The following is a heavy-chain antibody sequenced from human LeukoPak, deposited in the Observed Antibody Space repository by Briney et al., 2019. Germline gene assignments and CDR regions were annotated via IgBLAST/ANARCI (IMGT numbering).Heavy chain of an antibody. V-gene: IGHV4-38-2*02. J-gene: IGHJ4*02. Sequence: SETLSLTCTVSGYSISSGYYWGWIRQPPGKGLEWIGSIYHSGSTYYNPSLKSRVTISVDTSKNQFSLRLSSVTAADTAVYYCARGSGSYYNFDYWGQGTLVTVSS. D-gene: IGHD1-26*01. CDR1: GYSISSGYY. CDR3: ARGSGSYYNFDY. CDR2: IYHSGST.